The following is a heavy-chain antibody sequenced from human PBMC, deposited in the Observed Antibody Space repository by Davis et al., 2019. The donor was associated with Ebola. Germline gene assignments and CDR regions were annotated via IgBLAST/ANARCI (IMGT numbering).Heavy chain of an antibody. Sequence: AASVKVSCKASGYTFTSYDINWVRQATGQGLEWKGWMNPNSGNTGYAQKFQGRVTMTRDTSTSTVYMELSSLRSEDTAVYYCTRDRGYSYGLSDYWGQGTLVTVSS. J-gene: IGHJ4*02. V-gene: IGHV1-8*01. CDR2: MNPNSGNT. D-gene: IGHD5-18*01. CDR1: GYTFTSYD. CDR3: TRDRGYSYGLSDY.